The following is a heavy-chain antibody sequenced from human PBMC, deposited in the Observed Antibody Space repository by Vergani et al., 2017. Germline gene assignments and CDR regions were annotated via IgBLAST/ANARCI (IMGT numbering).Heavy chain of an antibody. CDR3: VKDDPSLDH. V-gene: IGHV3-30*02. J-gene: IGHJ4*02. CDR1: GVTFSDFG. CDR2: IRSDENRQ. Sequence: VQLMESGGGRAQPGGSLRLSCVASGVTFSDFGMHWVRQIPGEGLECVAFIRSDENRQFYGDPVKGRFTISRDNSKNTVYLQMNSLRIEDTAVYYCVKDDPSLDHWGQGTLVTVSS.